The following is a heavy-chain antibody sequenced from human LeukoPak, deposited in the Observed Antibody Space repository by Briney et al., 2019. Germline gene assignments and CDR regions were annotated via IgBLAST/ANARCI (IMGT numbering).Heavy chain of an antibody. CDR2: IYYSGST. D-gene: IGHD3-9*01. J-gene: IGHJ5*02. V-gene: IGHV4-61*01. CDR1: GGSVSSGSYY. CDR3: ARALMDCDILTGYYMVTWFDP. Sequence: SETLSLTCTVSGGSVSSGSYYWSWIRQPPGKGLEWIGYIYYSGSTNYNPSLKSRVTISVDTSKNQFSLKLSSVTAADTAVYYCARALMDCDILTGYYMVTWFDPWGQGTLVTVSS.